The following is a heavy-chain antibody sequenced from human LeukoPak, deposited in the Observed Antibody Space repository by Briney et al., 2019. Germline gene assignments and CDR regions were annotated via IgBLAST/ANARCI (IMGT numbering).Heavy chain of an antibody. CDR2: ISGSGGST. Sequence: GGSLRLSCAASGFTFSSYAMSWVRQAPGKGLEWVSAISGSGGSTYYADSVKGRFTISRDNSKNTLYPQMNSLRAEDTAVYYCAKTTSRWLPRPLLDYWGQGTLVTVSS. J-gene: IGHJ4*02. V-gene: IGHV3-23*01. D-gene: IGHD5-24*01. CDR3: AKTTSRWLPRPLLDY. CDR1: GFTFSSYA.